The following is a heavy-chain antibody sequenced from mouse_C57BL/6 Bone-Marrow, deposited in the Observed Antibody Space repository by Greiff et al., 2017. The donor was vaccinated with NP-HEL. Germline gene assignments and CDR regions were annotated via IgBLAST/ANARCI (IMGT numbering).Heavy chain of an antibody. CDR3: ARDPEYYGSSLHWYFDV. J-gene: IGHJ1*03. D-gene: IGHD1-1*01. Sequence: ESGPGLVKPSQSLSLTCSVTGYSITSGYYWNWIRQFPGNKLEWMGYISYDGSNNYNPSLKNRISITRDTSKNQFFLKLNSVTTEDTATYYCARDPEYYGSSLHWYFDVWGTGTTVTVSS. CDR1: GYSITSGYY. CDR2: ISYDGSN. V-gene: IGHV3-6*01.